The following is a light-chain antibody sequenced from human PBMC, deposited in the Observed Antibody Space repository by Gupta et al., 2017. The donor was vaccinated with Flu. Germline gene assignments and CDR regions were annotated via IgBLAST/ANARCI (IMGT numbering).Light chain of an antibody. J-gene: IGKJ4*01. V-gene: IGKV3-11*01. CDR1: QSVRDY. CDR2: DAS. Sequence: IVLTQSPAALSLSPGETVTLSCRASQSVRDYLAWYHQRPGQSPRLLIYDASNRATDVPARFNASGSETDFTLTISGVEPEDSGVYYCKQRNNWPLTFGGGTKVEIK. CDR3: KQRNNWPLT.